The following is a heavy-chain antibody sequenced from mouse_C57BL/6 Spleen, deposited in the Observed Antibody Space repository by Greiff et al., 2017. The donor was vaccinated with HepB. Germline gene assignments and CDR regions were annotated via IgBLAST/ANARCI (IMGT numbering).Heavy chain of an antibody. J-gene: IGHJ3*01. CDR2: IRNKANGYTT. V-gene: IGHV7-3*01. D-gene: IGHD1-1*01. Sequence: EVKLMESGGGLVQPGGSLSLSCAASGFTFTDYYMSWVRQPPGKALEWLGFIRNKANGYTTEYSASVKGRFTISRDNSQSILYLQMNALRAEDSATYYCARSNYYGSSLAYWGQGTLVTVSA. CDR1: GFTFTDYY. CDR3: ARSNYYGSSLAY.